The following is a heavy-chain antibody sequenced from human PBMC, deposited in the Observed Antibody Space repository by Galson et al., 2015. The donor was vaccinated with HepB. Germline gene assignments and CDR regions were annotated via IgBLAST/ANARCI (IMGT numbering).Heavy chain of an antibody. D-gene: IGHD5-24*01. Sequence: SLRLSCAASGFTFRDYAMHWVRQAPGKGLDHIAVVSRDGRNGIGTYYPAFMKGRFTISRDDSKNILSLQMGSLTPEDTAIYYCVGEMATATGGAFDYWGQGTLVTVSS. CDR3: VGEMATATGGAFDY. CDR2: VSRDGRNGIGT. V-gene: IGHV3-64*02. CDR1: GFTFRDYA. J-gene: IGHJ4*02.